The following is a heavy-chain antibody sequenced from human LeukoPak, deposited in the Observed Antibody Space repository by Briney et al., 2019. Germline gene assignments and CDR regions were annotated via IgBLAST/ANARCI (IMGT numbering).Heavy chain of an antibody. Sequence: ASVKVSCKASGHTFTSYYMHWVRQAPGQGLEWMGIINPSGGSTSYAQKFQGRVTMTRDTSTSTVYMELSSLRSEGTAVYYCARGGPYYDILTGLNWFDPWGQGTLVTVSS. V-gene: IGHV1-46*01. D-gene: IGHD3-9*01. J-gene: IGHJ5*02. CDR2: INPSGGST. CDR3: ARGGPYYDILTGLNWFDP. CDR1: GHTFTSYY.